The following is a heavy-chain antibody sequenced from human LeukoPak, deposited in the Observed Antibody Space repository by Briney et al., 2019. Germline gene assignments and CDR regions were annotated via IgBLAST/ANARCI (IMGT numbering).Heavy chain of an antibody. V-gene: IGHV1-2*02. Sequence: GASVKVSCKASGYTFTGYYMHWGRQAPGQGLEWMGWINPNSGGTNYAQKFQGRVTMTRDTSISTAYMELSRLRSDDTAVYYCARDYSNYGPYYFYMDVWGKGTTVTVSS. CDR1: GYTFTGYY. D-gene: IGHD4-11*01. J-gene: IGHJ6*03. CDR2: INPNSGGT. CDR3: ARDYSNYGPYYFYMDV.